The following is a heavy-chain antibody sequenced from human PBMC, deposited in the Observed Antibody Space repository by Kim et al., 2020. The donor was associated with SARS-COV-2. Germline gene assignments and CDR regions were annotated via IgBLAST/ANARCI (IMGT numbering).Heavy chain of an antibody. V-gene: IGHV3-66*01. CDR2: IYSGGST. CDR1: GFTVSNNY. D-gene: IGHD6-13*01. Sequence: GGSLRLSCAASGFTVSNNYMSWVRQAPGKGLEWVSIIYSGGSTYYADSVKGRFTISRDNSKNTLYLQMNSLRAEDTPVYYCARVHIAAGDIDAFDIWGQGTMVTVSS. J-gene: IGHJ3*02. CDR3: ARVHIAAGDIDAFDI.